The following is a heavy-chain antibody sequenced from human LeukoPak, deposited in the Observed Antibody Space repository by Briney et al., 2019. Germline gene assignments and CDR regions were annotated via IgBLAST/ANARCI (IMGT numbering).Heavy chain of an antibody. CDR1: GYTFTGYY. D-gene: IGHD4-17*01. CDR2: INPNSGGT. V-gene: IGHV1-2*02. J-gene: IGHJ3*02. Sequence: GASVKVSCKASGYTFTGYYMHWVRQAPGQGLEWMGWINPNSGGTNYAQKFQGRVTMTRDTSISTAYMELSRLRSDDTAVYYCASAKVCDYGDYGLGAFDIWGQGTMVTVSS. CDR3: ASAKVCDYGDYGLGAFDI.